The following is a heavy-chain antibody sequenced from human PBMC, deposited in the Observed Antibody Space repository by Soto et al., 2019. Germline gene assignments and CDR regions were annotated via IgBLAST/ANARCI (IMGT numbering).Heavy chain of an antibody. V-gene: IGHV3-48*04. D-gene: IGHD3-9*01. CDR2: ISSSGSTI. Sequence: EVQLLESGGGLVQPGGSLRLSCAASGFTFSSYAMSWVRQAPGKGLEWVSYISSSGSTIYYADSVKGRFTISRDNAKNSLYLQMNSLRAEDTAVYYCASQAYYDILTGAAPPVGPEWGQGTLVTVSS. CDR1: GFTFSSYA. CDR3: ASQAYYDILTGAAPPVGPE. J-gene: IGHJ4*02.